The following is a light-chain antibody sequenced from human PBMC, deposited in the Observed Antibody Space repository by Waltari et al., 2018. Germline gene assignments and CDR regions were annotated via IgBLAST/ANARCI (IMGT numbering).Light chain of an antibody. V-gene: IGLV3-21*04. CDR2: YDS. Sequence: SYVLTQPPSVSVAPGETASITCGGDNIGSYSVHWYQQKPGQAPLLIIFYDSDRPSGIPARSSGSNSGNTATLTITSVEAGDEARYYCHVWHAHFDPGVFGTGTEVTVL. CDR3: HVWHAHFDPGV. CDR1: NIGSYS. J-gene: IGLJ1*01.